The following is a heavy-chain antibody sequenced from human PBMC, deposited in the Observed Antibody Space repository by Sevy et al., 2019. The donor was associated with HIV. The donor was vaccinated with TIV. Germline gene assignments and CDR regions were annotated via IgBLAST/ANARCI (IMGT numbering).Heavy chain of an antibody. V-gene: IGHV3-48*01. CDR1: GLTFSTYS. J-gene: IGHJ4*02. Sequence: GGSLRLSCAASGLTFSTYSMNWVRQAPGKALEWVSYISSSSTIYYEDSVKGRFTISRDNAKNSLYLQMNSLRAEDTAVYYCASPLPFYYGSGSEEFDYWGRGTLVTVSS. D-gene: IGHD3-10*01. CDR3: ASPLPFYYGSGSEEFDY. CDR2: ISSSSTI.